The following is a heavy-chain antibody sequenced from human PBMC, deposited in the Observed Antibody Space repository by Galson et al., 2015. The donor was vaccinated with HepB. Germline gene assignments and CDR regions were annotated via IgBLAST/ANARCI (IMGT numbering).Heavy chain of an antibody. CDR2: ITGDSTHT. CDR3: ARLRWGPDDYSYGGLADS. D-gene: IGHD5-24*01. V-gene: IGHV3-11*06. Sequence: SLRLSCATSGFVFSDFYMSWVRHVPGKGLEWLSFITGDSTHTNYADSVKGRFTISRDNTKNSLYLQMSSLRAKDSAVYYCARLRWGPDDYSYGGLADSWGQGTVVTVSS. J-gene: IGHJ4*02. CDR1: GFVFSDFY.